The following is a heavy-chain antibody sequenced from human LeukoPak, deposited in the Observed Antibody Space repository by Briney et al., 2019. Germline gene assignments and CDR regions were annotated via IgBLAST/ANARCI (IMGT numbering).Heavy chain of an antibody. CDR3: ARVGLEYCSSTSCLDAFDI. Sequence: GASVKVSCKASGYTFTTYGISWVRQAPGQGLEWMGWISAYNGNTNYAQKLQGRVTMTTDTSTSTAYMELRSLRSDDTAVYYCARVGLEYCSSTSCLDAFDIWGQGTMVTVSS. J-gene: IGHJ3*02. CDR1: GYTFTTYG. D-gene: IGHD2-2*01. CDR2: ISAYNGNT. V-gene: IGHV1-18*01.